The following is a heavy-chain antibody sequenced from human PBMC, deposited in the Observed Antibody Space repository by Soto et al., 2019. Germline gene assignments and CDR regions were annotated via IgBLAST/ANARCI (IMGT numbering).Heavy chain of an antibody. V-gene: IGHV3-9*01. CDR3: AKGVDIVATILTY. D-gene: IGHD5-12*01. J-gene: IGHJ4*02. CDR1: GFTFSSYG. Sequence: PGGSLRLSCAASGFTFSSYGMHWVRQAPGKGLEWVSGISWNSGSIGYADSMKGRFTISRDNAKNSLYLQMNSLRAEDTALYYCAKGVDIVATILTYWGQGTLVTVSS. CDR2: ISWNSGSI.